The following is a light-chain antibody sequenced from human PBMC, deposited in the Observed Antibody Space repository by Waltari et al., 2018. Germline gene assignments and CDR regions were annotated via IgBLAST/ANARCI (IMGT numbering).Light chain of an antibody. CDR1: ISDSARHNL. J-gene: IGLJ2*01. CDR2: EVS. Sequence: QSALTQPASVSGSPRPSITISRPSTISDSARHNLVSWYQQHPGKAPKLMIYEVSKRPSWVSNRFSGSKSGNTASLTISGLQAEDEADYYCCSYAGSSVVFGGGTKLTVL. V-gene: IGLV2-23*02. CDR3: CSYAGSSVV.